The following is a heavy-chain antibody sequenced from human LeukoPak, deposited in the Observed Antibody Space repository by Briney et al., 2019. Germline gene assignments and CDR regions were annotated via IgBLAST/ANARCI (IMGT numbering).Heavy chain of an antibody. V-gene: IGHV4-39*01. J-gene: IGHJ6*02. Sequence: PSETLSLTCTVSGGAISSSSYYWGWIRQPPGKGLEWIGSIFYSGSTYYNPSLKSRVTISVDTSKNQLSLKLSSVTAADTAVYYCGRHQTMYYGMDVWGQGTTVTVSS. D-gene: IGHD4/OR15-4a*01. CDR2: IFYSGST. CDR1: GGAISSSSYY. CDR3: GRHQTMYYGMDV.